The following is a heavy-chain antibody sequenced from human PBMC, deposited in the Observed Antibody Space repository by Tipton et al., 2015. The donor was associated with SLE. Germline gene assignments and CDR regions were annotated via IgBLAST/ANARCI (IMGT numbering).Heavy chain of an antibody. CDR3: ARAWSYSTGWYYDL. CDR2: IYFSGST. V-gene: IGHV4-59*01. CDR1: GGSIFSSY. Sequence: TLSLTCTVSGGSIFSSYWSWIRQPPGKGLEWIGCIYFSGSTNYNPSLRSRVTMSVDSSNSQFSLKLSSVTAADTAVYYCARAWSYSTGWYYDLWGRGTLVTVSS. D-gene: IGHD6-19*01. J-gene: IGHJ2*01.